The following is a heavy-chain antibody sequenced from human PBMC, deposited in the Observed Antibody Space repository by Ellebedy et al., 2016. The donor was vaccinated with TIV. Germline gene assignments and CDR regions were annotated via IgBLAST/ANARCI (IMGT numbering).Heavy chain of an antibody. CDR1: GYTFTSYY. CDR3: ARDQTIQVGDY. V-gene: IGHV1-46*01. D-gene: IGHD1-26*01. CDR2: INPSGGST. Sequence: ASVKVSCXASGYTFTSYYMHWVRQAPGQGLEWMGIINPSGGSTSYAQKFQGRVTMTRDTSTSTVYMELSSLRSEDTAVYYCARDQTIQVGDYWGQGTLVTVSS. J-gene: IGHJ4*02.